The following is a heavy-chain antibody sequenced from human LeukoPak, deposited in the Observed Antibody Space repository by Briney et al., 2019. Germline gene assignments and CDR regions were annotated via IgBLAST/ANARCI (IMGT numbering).Heavy chain of an antibody. V-gene: IGHV3-33*08. CDR2: IWYDGSNK. CDR1: GFTFDDYA. CDR3: AREYSDSSGYSFDP. J-gene: IGHJ5*02. Sequence: GGSLRLSCAASGFTFDDYAMPWVRQAPGKGLEWVAVIWYDGSNKYYADSVKGRFTISRDNSKNTLYLQMNSLRAEDTAVYYCAREYSDSSGYSFDPWGQGTLVTVSS. D-gene: IGHD3-22*01.